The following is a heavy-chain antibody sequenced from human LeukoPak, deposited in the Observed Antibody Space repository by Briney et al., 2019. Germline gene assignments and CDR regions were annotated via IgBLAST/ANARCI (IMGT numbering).Heavy chain of an antibody. V-gene: IGHV3-15*01. CDR1: EFTFNKAW. J-gene: IGHJ4*02. Sequence: GGSLRLSCAASEFTFNKAWMSWVRQAPGKGLEWVGRVKSDTDGGTTDYAAPVKGRFTISRDDSKNMVYLQMNSLRTDDTAAYYCTAGTGHSDHDYWGQGTLATVSS. CDR3: TAGTGHSDHDY. D-gene: IGHD5-12*01. CDR2: VKSDTDGGTT.